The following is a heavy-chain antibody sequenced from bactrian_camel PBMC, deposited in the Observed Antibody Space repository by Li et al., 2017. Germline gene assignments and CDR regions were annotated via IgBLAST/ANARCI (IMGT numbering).Heavy chain of an antibody. CDR1: YIATTYC. V-gene: IGHV3S53*01. Sequence: HVQLVESGGGPVQPGESLRLSCTTTYIATTYCLGWFREVPGQERESIAALDTDGTTSYDESVSGRFTILQDRSKNSLYLQMSSLEPEDTAMYYCGAGPLAACGGWWSGGFEYWGQGTQVTVS. CDR3: GAGPLAACGGWWSGGFEY. J-gene: IGHJ4*01. CDR2: LDTDGTT. D-gene: IGHD7*01.